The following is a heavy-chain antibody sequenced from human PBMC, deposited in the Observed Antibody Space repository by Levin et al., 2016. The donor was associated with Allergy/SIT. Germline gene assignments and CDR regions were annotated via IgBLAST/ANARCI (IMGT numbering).Heavy chain of an antibody. CDR2: ISYDGSNK. CDR3: AKDQAAVDTAMVGLDY. J-gene: IGHJ4*02. V-gene: IGHV3-30*18. CDR1: GFTFSSYG. D-gene: IGHD5-18*01. Sequence: GESLKISCAASGFTFSSYGMHWVRQAPGKGLEWVAVISYDGSNKYYADSVKGRFTISRDNSKNTLYLQMNSLRAEDTAVYYCAKDQAAVDTAMVGLDYWGQGTLVTVSS.